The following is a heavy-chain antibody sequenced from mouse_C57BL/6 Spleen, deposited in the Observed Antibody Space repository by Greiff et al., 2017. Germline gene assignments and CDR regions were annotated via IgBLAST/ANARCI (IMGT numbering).Heavy chain of an antibody. D-gene: IGHD2-5*01. J-gene: IGHJ4*01. Sequence: VQLQQSGAELASPGASVTLSCKASGYTFTDHIMNWVKKRPGQGLEWIGRIYPVSGETNYNQKFMGKATFSVDRSSSTVYMVLNSLTSEDPAVYYCAESNYPFPYAMYYWGQGTSVTVSS. CDR3: AESNYPFPYAMYY. CDR2: IYPVSGET. CDR1: GYTFTDHI. V-gene: IGHV1-11*01.